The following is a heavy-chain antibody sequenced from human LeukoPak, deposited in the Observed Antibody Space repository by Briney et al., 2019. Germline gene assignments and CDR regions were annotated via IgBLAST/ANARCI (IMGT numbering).Heavy chain of an antibody. D-gene: IGHD3-9*01. Sequence: PGGSLRLSCAASGFTFNRYAIHWARQAPGKGLEWVTVIASDGNDQHYADSVKGRFTISRDNSKNTVFLQMNSLRIEDTAVYYCARDFDQGGADYYFAYWGQGTLVTVSS. CDR3: ARDFDQGGADYYFAY. CDR2: IASDGNDQ. V-gene: IGHV3-30-3*01. J-gene: IGHJ4*02. CDR1: GFTFNRYA.